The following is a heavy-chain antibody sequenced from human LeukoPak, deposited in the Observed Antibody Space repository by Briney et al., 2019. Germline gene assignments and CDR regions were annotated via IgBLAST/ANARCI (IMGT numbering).Heavy chain of an antibody. CDR2: ISSSSSYT. CDR3: ARGRIAAAGPIDY. D-gene: IGHD6-13*01. J-gene: IGHJ4*02. V-gene: IGHV3-11*05. Sequence: KPGGSLRLSCAASGFTVSTNYMSWVRQAPGQGLEWISYISSSSSYTNYADSVKGRFTMSRDNAKNSLYLQMNSLRVEDTAVYYCARGRIAAAGPIDYWGQGTLVTVSS. CDR1: GFTVSTNY.